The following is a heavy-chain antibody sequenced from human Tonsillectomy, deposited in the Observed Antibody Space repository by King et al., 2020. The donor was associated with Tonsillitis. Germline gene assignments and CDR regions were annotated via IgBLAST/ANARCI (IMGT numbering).Heavy chain of an antibody. V-gene: IGHV1-18*01. D-gene: IGHD3-10*01. CDR3: AGVDPVLWFGQLLYSNWFDP. Sequence: QLVQSGDEVKKPGASVKVSCKASGYTFTSYGISWVRQAPGQGLVWMGWISAHNGKTNYAQKFQGRVTMTTDTSTSTAYMQLRSLKSDDTAVYYCAGVDPVLWFGQLLYSNWFDPWGQGTLVTVSS. CDR1: GYTFTSYG. CDR2: ISAHNGKT. J-gene: IGHJ5*02.